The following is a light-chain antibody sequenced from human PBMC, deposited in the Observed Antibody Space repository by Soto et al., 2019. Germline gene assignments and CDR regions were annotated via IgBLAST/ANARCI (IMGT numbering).Light chain of an antibody. Sequence: ESAFTHSPGTLSLSPGERATLSCRASQSVSSSYLAWYQQKPGQAPRLLIYGASSRATGIPDRFSGSGSGTDFTLTISRLEPEDFAVYYCQQYGSSPLTFGGGTKVDIK. CDR3: QQYGSSPLT. V-gene: IGKV3-20*01. CDR2: GAS. J-gene: IGKJ4*01. CDR1: QSVSSSY.